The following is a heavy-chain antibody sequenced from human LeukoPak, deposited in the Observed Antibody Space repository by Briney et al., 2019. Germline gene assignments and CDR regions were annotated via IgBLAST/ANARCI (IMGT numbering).Heavy chain of an antibody. D-gene: IGHD2-2*01. CDR2: INPTSGGT. V-gene: IGHV1-2*02. J-gene: IGHJ5*02. CDR3: TRGYQHGFDP. Sequence: ASVKVSCKASGYTFTAYYIEWVRQAPGQGLEWMGWINPTSGGTNYAQKFQGRVTMTRDTSIGTASMELSRLTSDDTAVYYCTRGYQHGFDPWGQGTLVTVSS. CDR1: GYTFTAYY.